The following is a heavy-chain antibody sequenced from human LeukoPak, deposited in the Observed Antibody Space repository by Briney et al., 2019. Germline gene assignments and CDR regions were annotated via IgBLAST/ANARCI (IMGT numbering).Heavy chain of an antibody. CDR1: GFTFSSHW. Sequence: PGGSLRLSCAASGFTFSSHWMHWVRQAPGKGLVWVSRINSDGSSTSYADSVKGRFTISRDNAKNTLYLQMNSLRAEDTAAYYCARDRYSSGWYSCWGQGTLVTVSS. J-gene: IGHJ4*02. D-gene: IGHD6-19*01. CDR2: INSDGSST. CDR3: ARDRYSSGWYSC. V-gene: IGHV3-74*01.